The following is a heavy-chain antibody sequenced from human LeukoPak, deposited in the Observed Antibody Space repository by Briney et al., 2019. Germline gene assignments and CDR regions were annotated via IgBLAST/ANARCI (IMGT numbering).Heavy chain of an antibody. CDR1: GFTFSSYE. CDR2: ISSSGSTI. D-gene: IGHD2-15*01. J-gene: IGHJ4*02. V-gene: IGHV3-48*03. Sequence: GGSLRLSCAASGFTFSSYEMNWVRQAPGKGLEWVSYISSSGSTIYYADSVKGRFTISRDNAKNSLYLQMNSLRAEDTAVYYCTRFSRSAESHWGQGTLVTVSS. CDR3: TRFSRSAESH.